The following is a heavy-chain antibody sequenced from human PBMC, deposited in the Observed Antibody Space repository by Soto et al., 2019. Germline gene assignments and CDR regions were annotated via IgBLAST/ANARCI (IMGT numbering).Heavy chain of an antibody. CDR3: ARSYSSGWYVSSRYYYYGMDV. V-gene: IGHV3-11*01. CDR1: GFTFSDYY. D-gene: IGHD6-19*01. J-gene: IGHJ6*02. Sequence: AGGSLRLSCAASGFTFSDYYMSWIRQAPGKGLEWVSYISSSGSTIYYADSVKGRFTISRDNAKNSLYLQMNSLRAEDTAVYYCARSYSSGWYVSSRYYYYGMDVWGQGTTVTVSS. CDR2: ISSSGSTI.